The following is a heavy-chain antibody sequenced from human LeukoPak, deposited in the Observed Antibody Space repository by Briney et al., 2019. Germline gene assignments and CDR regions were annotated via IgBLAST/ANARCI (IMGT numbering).Heavy chain of an antibody. Sequence: GGSLRLSCAASGFTVSSNYMSWVRQAPGKGLEWVSVIYSGGGTFYADSVKGRFTISRDNSKNTLYLQMNSLRAEDTAVYYCATDYYYGSGSFFTWGQGTLVTVSS. CDR3: ATDYYYGSGSFFT. CDR1: GFTVSSNY. J-gene: IGHJ5*02. D-gene: IGHD3-10*01. CDR2: IYSGGGT. V-gene: IGHV3-66*01.